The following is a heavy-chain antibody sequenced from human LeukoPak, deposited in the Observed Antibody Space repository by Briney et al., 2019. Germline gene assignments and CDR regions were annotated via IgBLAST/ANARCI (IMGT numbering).Heavy chain of an antibody. D-gene: IGHD6-25*01. CDR3: AREVFEGQRQSDAFDV. CDR1: GFTFSSHW. V-gene: IGHV3-74*01. CDR2: VNGPGDWT. Sequence: GGSPRLSCAASGFTFSSHWMHWVRQTPGEGLVWVSRVNGPGDWTHYADSVRGRFIISRDNAENTISLQMNNLRAEDTAVYFCAREVFEGQRQSDAFDVWGQGTMVTVSS. J-gene: IGHJ3*01.